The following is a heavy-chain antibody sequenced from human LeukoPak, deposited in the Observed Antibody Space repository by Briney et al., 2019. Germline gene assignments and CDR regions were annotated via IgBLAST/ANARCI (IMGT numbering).Heavy chain of an antibody. D-gene: IGHD2-2*02. CDR3: ARRGSAAIKGPLDFDY. Sequence: PSETLSLTCAVYGGSFSGYYWSWIRQPPGKGLEWIGEINHSGSTNYNPSLKSRVTISVDTSKNQFSLKLSSVTAADTAVYYCARRGSAAIKGPLDFDYWGQGTLVTVSS. CDR2: INHSGST. V-gene: IGHV4-34*01. CDR1: GGSFSGYY. J-gene: IGHJ4*02.